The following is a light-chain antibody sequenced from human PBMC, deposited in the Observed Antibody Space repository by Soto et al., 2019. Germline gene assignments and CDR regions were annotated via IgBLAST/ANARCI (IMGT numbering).Light chain of an antibody. CDR2: SNN. CDR1: NSNIGSNT. Sequence: QSVLTQPFSASATPGQRVTISCSGSNSNIGSNTVDWYRHLPGTAPRLLIYSNNQRPSGVPDRFSGSKSGTSASLAISGLQSEDEADYYCPAWDDTLNGYVFGTGTKVTVL. V-gene: IGLV1-44*01. J-gene: IGLJ1*01. CDR3: PAWDDTLNGYV.